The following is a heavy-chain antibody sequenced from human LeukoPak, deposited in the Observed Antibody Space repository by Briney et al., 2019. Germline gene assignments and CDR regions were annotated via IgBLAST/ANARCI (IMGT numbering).Heavy chain of an antibody. J-gene: IGHJ3*02. CDR1: GYSFTSYW. CDR2: IYPGDSDT. Sequence: HGESLKISCKGSGYSFTSYWIGWVRQMPGKGLEWMGIIYPGDSDTRYSPSFQGRVTISADKSISTAYLQWSSLKALDTAMYYCAKGDEEWLVRGGAFDIWGHGTMVTVSS. D-gene: IGHD6-19*01. CDR3: AKGDEEWLVRGGAFDI. V-gene: IGHV5-51*01.